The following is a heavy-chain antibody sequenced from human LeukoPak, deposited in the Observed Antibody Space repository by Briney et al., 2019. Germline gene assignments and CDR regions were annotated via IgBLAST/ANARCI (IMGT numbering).Heavy chain of an antibody. D-gene: IGHD2-2*01. V-gene: IGHV3-23*01. J-gene: IGHJ5*02. CDR3: AKLGYCSSTSCQGNWFDP. CDR1: GFTFSGYA. CDR2: ISGSGGGT. Sequence: GASLRLSCAASGFTFSGYAMSWVRQAPGKGLEWVSAISGSGGGTYYADSVKGRFTISRDNSKNTLYLQMNSLRAEDTAVYYCAKLGYCSSTSCQGNWFDPWGQGTLVTVSS.